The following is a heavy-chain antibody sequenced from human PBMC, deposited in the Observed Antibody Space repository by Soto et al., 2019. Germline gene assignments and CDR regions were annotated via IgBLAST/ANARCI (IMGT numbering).Heavy chain of an antibody. CDR1: GFTFSNAW. J-gene: IGHJ4*02. D-gene: IGHD2-15*01. Sequence: GSLRLSCAASGFTFSNAWMSWVRQVPGKGLEWVGHIKSKTGGGTTDYAEPVKGRFTISRDDSKNTLYLQMNSLKTEDTAVYYCTRLHLGYCSGGSCPDDYWGQGTLVTVSS. CDR2: IKSKTGGGTT. CDR3: TRLHLGYCSGGSCPDDY. V-gene: IGHV3-15*01.